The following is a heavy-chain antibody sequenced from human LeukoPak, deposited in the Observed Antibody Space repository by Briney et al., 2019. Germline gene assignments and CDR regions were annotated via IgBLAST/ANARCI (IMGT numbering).Heavy chain of an antibody. CDR2: INHSGST. D-gene: IGHD2-8*01. Sequence: PSETLSLTCAVYGGSFSGYYWSWIRQPPGKGLEWIGEINHSGSTNYNPSLKSRVTISVDTSKNQFSLKLSSVTAADTAVYYCARGPYIVLMVYATSDAFDIWGQGTMVTVSS. CDR1: GGSFSGYY. J-gene: IGHJ3*02. V-gene: IGHV4-34*01. CDR3: ARGPYIVLMVYATSDAFDI.